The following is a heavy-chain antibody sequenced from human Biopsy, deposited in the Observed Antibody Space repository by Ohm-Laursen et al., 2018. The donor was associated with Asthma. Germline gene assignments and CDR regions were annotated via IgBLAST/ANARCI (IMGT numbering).Heavy chain of an antibody. D-gene: IGHD3-16*02. V-gene: IGHV3-33*01. CDR3: AREKVIESRGFQNWFDP. Sequence: SLRLSCAASGFTFSRHALHCVRQALGKGLEWVAGIYYDGSRKYYTESVKGRFTISRDNSKNRLYLEMASLRAEDTAVYYCAREKVIESRGFQNWFDPWGQGTLVHVSS. J-gene: IGHJ5*02. CDR2: IYYDGSRK. CDR1: GFTFSRHA.